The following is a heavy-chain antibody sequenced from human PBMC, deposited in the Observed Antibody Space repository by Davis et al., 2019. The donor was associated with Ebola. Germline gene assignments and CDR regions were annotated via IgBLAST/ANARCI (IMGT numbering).Heavy chain of an antibody. D-gene: IGHD6-6*01. CDR3: AKGGSSSGRGGYFDY. V-gene: IGHV3-23*01. CDR2: ISGSVGNT. J-gene: IGHJ4*02. CDR1: GFTLSNYA. Sequence: PGGSLRLSCAASGFTLSNYAMRWVRQAPGKGLEWVSGISGSVGNTYYADSVKGRFTISRDNSKNRLYIQINSLRAEDTAVYYCAKGGSSSGRGGYFDYWGQGTLVTVSS.